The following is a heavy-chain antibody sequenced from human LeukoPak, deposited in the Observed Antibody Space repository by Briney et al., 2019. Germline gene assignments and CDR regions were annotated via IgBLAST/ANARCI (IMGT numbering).Heavy chain of an antibody. CDR1: GGSISSGSYY. V-gene: IGHV4-61*02. D-gene: IGHD6-19*01. CDR3: ARVSTVAGLDY. J-gene: IGHJ4*02. CDR2: ICTSGST. Sequence: PSETLSLTCTVSGGSISSGSYYWSWIRQPAGKGLEWIGRICTSGSTNYNPSLKSRVTISVDTSKNQFSLKLSSVTAADTAVYYCARVSTVAGLDYWGQGTLVTVSS.